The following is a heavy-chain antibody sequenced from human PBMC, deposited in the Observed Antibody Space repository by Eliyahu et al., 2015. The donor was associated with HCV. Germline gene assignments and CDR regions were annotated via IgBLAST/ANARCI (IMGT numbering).Heavy chain of an antibody. D-gene: IGHD2-15*01. CDR1: GFPFXSXG. Sequence: QVQLVESGGGVVQPGGSLRLSCAASGFPFXSXGMHWVRQAPGKGLEWVAFIRYDGSNKYYADSVKGRFTISRDNSKNTLYLQMNSLRAEDTAVYYCYLFNNGVAATLDAFDIWGQGTMVTVSS. J-gene: IGHJ3*02. V-gene: IGHV3-30*02. CDR2: IRYDGSNK. CDR3: YLFNNGVAATLDAFDI.